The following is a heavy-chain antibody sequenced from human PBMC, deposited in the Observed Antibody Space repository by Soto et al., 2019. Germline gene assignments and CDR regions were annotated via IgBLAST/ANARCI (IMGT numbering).Heavy chain of an antibody. J-gene: IGHJ4*02. D-gene: IGHD3-9*01. CDR3: ARINDFLTGFDY. CDR2: IFSNDEK. CDR1: GFSLSNARMG. V-gene: IGHV2-26*01. Sequence: QVTLKESGPVLVKPTETLTLTCTVSGFSLSNARMGVTWIRQPPGKALEWLAHIFSNDEKSYSTSLKSRLTISEDTSNSEVVLTMTNMDPVDTGTYYCARINDFLTGFDYWGQGTLVTVSS.